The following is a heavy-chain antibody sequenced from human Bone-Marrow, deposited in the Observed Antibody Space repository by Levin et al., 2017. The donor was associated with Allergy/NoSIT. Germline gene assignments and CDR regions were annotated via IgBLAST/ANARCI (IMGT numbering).Heavy chain of an antibody. V-gene: IGHV7-4-1*02. Sequence: ASVKVSCKASGYTFSDYAVNWVRQDPGQGLEWMGWINTNTGNPTYAQGFSGRLVFSLDTSVNTAYLRISSLEAEDTAIYYCAIGYCGSPTCPRMYSYYYGLAVWGQGTTVTVSS. CDR1: GYTFSDYA. J-gene: IGHJ6*02. CDR3: AIGYCGSPTCPRMYSYYYGLAV. CDR2: INTNTGNP. D-gene: IGHD2-2*01.